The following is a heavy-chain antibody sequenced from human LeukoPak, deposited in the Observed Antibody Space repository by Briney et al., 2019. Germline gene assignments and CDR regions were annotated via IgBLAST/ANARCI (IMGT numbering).Heavy chain of an antibody. D-gene: IGHD6-13*01. CDR1: GGSISGRNW. Sequence: SGTLSLTCAVSGGSISGRNWWSWVRQPPGKALEWIGEIYHNGDTVYNPSFKSRVTMSVDKSKNHFSLKLTSVTAADTAIYYCAREVGSSWVFDYWGQGTLVTVSS. CDR2: IYHNGDT. V-gene: IGHV4-4*02. J-gene: IGHJ4*02. CDR3: AREVGSSWVFDY.